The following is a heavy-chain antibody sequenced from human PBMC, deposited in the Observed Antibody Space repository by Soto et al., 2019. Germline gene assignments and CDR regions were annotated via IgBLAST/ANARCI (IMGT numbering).Heavy chain of an antibody. CDR3: ARDPSGSSHFDY. J-gene: IGHJ4*02. Sequence: QVQLVESGGGVVQPGRSLRLSCAASRFTFSSYAMHWVRQAPGKGLEWGAVISDDGSSKYYADSVKGRFSISRDNSKNTLYLQMNSLRTEDTAVYYCARDPSGSSHFDYWGQGTLVTVSS. CDR2: ISDDGSSK. D-gene: IGHD3-10*01. V-gene: IGHV3-30-3*01. CDR1: RFTFSSYA.